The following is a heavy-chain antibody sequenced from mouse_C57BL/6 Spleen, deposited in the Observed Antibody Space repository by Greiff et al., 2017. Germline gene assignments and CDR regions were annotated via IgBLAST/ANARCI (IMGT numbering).Heavy chain of an antibody. Sequence: EVKVVESGEGLVKPGGSLKLSCAASGFTFSSYAMSWVRQTPEKRLEWVAYISRGGDYIYYADTVKGRFTISRDNARNTLYLQMSSLKSEDTAMYYCTRGPTGTFDYWGQGTTLTVSS. CDR1: GFTFSSYA. D-gene: IGHD4-1*02. J-gene: IGHJ2*01. V-gene: IGHV5-9-1*02. CDR2: ISRGGDYI. CDR3: TRGPTGTFDY.